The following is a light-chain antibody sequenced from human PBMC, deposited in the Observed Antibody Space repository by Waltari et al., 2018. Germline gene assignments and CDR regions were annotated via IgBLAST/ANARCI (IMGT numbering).Light chain of an antibody. J-gene: IGKJ4*01. Sequence: EIVMTQSPATLSVSPGERATLSCRASQSVSSNLAWYQQKPGQAPRVLIYGASTRATGNPARFSGSGSGTEFTLTISSLQAEDFAVYYCQQYNNWLTFGGGTKVEIK. V-gene: IGKV3-15*01. CDR2: GAS. CDR3: QQYNNWLT. CDR1: QSVSSN.